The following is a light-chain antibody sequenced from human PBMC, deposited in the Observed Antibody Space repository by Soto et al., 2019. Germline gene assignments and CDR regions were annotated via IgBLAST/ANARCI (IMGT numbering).Light chain of an antibody. Sequence: EIVLTQSPATLSMSPGERATLXXRASQSVGSYLAWYQQKPGQAPRLLIYDASSRATGIPARFSGSGSGTDFTLTISSLEPEDFALYYCQQRYNWPPLTFGGGTKVEIK. CDR3: QQRYNWPPLT. J-gene: IGKJ4*01. CDR2: DAS. CDR1: QSVGSY. V-gene: IGKV3-11*01.